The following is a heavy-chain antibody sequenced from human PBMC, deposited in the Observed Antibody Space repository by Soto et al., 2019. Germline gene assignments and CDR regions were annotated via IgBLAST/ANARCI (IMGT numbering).Heavy chain of an antibody. Sequence: QVQLQESGPGLVKSSQTLSLTCTVSGGSISSGGNYWSWIRQHPGKGLEWIGYIYHSGSTYYIPSLKSRVTISVDTSKNQFSLKLNSVTAADTAVYYCARARMVRGVIYYYGMDVWGQGTTVTVSS. J-gene: IGHJ6*02. CDR3: ARARMVRGVIYYYGMDV. D-gene: IGHD3-10*01. CDR2: IYHSGST. CDR1: GGSISSGGNY. V-gene: IGHV4-31*03.